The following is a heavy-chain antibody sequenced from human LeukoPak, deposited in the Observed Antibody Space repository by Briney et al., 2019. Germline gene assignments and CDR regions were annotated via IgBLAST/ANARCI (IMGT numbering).Heavy chain of an antibody. Sequence: ASVKVSCKTSGYTLINYAISWVRQAPGQGLEWLGWITGYDANTKYAQKIQGRVTMTIDMSTSTAYMELRNLRSDDTAVYYCARDDPAYDRRGYYYYWGQGSLVTVSS. CDR1: GYTLINYA. J-gene: IGHJ4*02. CDR2: ITGYDANT. V-gene: IGHV1-18*01. D-gene: IGHD3-22*01. CDR3: ARDDPAYDRRGYYYY.